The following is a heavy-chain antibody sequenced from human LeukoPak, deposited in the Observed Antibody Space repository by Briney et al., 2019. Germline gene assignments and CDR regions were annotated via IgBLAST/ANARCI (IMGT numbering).Heavy chain of an antibody. J-gene: IGHJ4*02. Sequence: GGSLRLSCAASGFTFSSYAMTWVRQAPGKGLEWVSSITGSGGSTYYADSVKGRFTISRDNSKNTLYLQMNSLRAEDTAVYYCARERDGTFDYWGQGTLVTVSS. CDR3: ARERDGTFDY. CDR1: GFTFSSYA. CDR2: ITGSGGST. V-gene: IGHV3-23*01. D-gene: IGHD5-24*01.